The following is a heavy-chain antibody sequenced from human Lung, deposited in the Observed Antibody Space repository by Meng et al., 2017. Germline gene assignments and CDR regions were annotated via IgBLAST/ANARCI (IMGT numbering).Heavy chain of an antibody. CDR2: INHSGST. D-gene: IGHD4-11*01. CDR1: GGSFSDYY. Sequence: LKHGGQVRFKPSETLSLPCVVSGGSFSDYYWSWIRQPPGKGLEWIGEINHSGSTNYNPSLESRATISVDTSQNNLSLKLSSVTAADSAVYYCARGPTTMAHDFDYWGQGTLVTVSS. J-gene: IGHJ4*02. CDR3: ARGPTTMAHDFDY. V-gene: IGHV4-34*01.